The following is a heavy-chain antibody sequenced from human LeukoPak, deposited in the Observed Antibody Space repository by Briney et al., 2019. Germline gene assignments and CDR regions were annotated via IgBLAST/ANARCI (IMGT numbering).Heavy chain of an antibody. CDR2: IRSIGSTI. D-gene: IGHD6-19*01. CDR3: ARDGSGWYDY. CDR1: GFTFSSYE. Sequence: PGESLRLSCAASGFTFSSYEMNWVRQAPGKGLEWVSYIRSIGSTIYSADSVKGRFTISRDNAKNPLDLQMNSLRAEDTAVYYCARDGSGWYDYWGQGNLVTVSS. J-gene: IGHJ4*02. V-gene: IGHV3-48*03.